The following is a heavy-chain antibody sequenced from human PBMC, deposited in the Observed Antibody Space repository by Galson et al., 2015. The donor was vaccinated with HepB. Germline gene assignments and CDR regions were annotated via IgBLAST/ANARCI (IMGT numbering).Heavy chain of an antibody. J-gene: IGHJ4*02. CDR2: ISSDGSNT. D-gene: IGHD5-12*01. V-gene: IGHV3-74*01. CDR3: ATMWLRQRDC. Sequence: SLRLSCAASGFTFSNYWVHWVRQAPGKGLAWVSGISSDGSNTNYADSVKGRFTISGDNAKNTLYLQMNTLRADDTGIYYCATMWLRQRDCWGQGTLVTVST. CDR1: GFTFSNYW.